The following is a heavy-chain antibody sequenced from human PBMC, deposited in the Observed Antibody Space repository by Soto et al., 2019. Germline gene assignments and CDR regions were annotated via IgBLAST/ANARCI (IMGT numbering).Heavy chain of an antibody. V-gene: IGHV3-66*01. J-gene: IGHJ4*02. CDR2: IFRGGNT. Sequence: EVQVVESGGGLVQPGGSLRLSCDASGFTVRTSRMSLLRQAPGKGLEWVSVIFRGGNTDHADSVKGRVTLSRDAAKNTVLLQMNSLRVEDTAVYFCARGRRGDDDSAEVWCRGTLVTVSS. D-gene: IGHD2-15*01. CDR3: ARGRRGDDDSAEV. CDR1: GFTVRTSR.